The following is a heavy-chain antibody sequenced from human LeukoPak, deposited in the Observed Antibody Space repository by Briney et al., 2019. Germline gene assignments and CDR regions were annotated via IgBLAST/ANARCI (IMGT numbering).Heavy chain of an antibody. CDR2: IRYIGAT. Sequence: SETLSLTCNVSGGSISGSLRYWGWVRQPPGGGLGWIGSIRYIGATYYNPSLQSRLTISVDNSQNQFSLKLKSVTAADTSMYYCTRQLSWASDTGDSWGQGTLVTVSS. J-gene: IGHJ5*01. CDR1: GGSISGSLRY. V-gene: IGHV4-39*01. CDR3: TRQLSWASDTGDS. D-gene: IGHD6-13*01.